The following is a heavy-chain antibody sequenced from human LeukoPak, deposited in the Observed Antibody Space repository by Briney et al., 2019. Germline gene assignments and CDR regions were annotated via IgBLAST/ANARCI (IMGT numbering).Heavy chain of an antibody. CDR1: GYSINAYY. V-gene: IGHV1-2*02. J-gene: IGHJ6*02. Sequence: ASVKVSCKASGYSINAYYMHWVRQAPGRGLEWMGWINPTSGTNYAQKFQGRVTMTRDTSISTAYMELSRLTSDDTAVYYCARGLGLDVWGQGTTVTVSS. CDR3: ARGLGLDV. CDR2: INPTSGT.